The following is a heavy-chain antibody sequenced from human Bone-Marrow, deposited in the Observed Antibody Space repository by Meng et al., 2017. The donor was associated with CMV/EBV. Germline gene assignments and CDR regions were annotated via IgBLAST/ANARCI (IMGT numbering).Heavy chain of an antibody. CDR3: ARDPYFGSFDY. V-gene: IGHV3-30*04. CDR1: GFTFSSYA. CDR2: ISYDGSNK. Sequence: GGSLRLSCAASGFTFSSYAMHWVRQAPGKGLEWVAVISYDGSNKYYADSVKGRFTISRDNSKNTLYLQMNSLRAEDTAVYYCARDPYFGSFDYWGQGTLVTVSS. D-gene: IGHD2/OR15-2a*01. J-gene: IGHJ4*02.